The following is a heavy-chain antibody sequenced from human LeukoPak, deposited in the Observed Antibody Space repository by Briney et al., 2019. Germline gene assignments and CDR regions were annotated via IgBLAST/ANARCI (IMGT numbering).Heavy chain of an antibody. CDR3: ARQIVAGTSIDY. V-gene: IGHV4-34*01. CDR1: GGSFSGYY. D-gene: IGHD5-12*01. CDR2: INHSGST. Sequence: PSETLSLTCAVYGGSFSGYYWSWIRQPPGKGLEWIGEINHSGSTNYNPSLKSRVTISVDTSKNQFSLKLSSVTAADTAVYYCARQIVAGTSIDYWGQGTLVTVSS. J-gene: IGHJ4*02.